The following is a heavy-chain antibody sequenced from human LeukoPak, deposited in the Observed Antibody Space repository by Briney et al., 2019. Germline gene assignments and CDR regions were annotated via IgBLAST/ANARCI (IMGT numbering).Heavy chain of an antibody. D-gene: IGHD5-24*01. V-gene: IGHV3-30*03. CDR1: GFTFSSYA. Sequence: GGSLRLSCAASGFTFSSYAMSWVRQAPGKGLEWVAVISYDGRNKHYPDSVKGRFTISRDISTDTLWLQMDSLRTEDTAVYYCARGRDGYNPPGYYFDYWGQGTLVTVSS. CDR2: ISYDGRNK. CDR3: ARGRDGYNPPGYYFDY. J-gene: IGHJ4*02.